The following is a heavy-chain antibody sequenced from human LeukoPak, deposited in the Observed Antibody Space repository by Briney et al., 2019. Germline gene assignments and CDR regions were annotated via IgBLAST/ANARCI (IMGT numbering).Heavy chain of an antibody. CDR1: GGSISSGGYY. D-gene: IGHD3-22*01. J-gene: IGHJ5*02. CDR3: ARCYDSSAGSFDP. V-gene: IGHV4-31*03. Sequence: PSQTLSLTCTVSGGSISSGGYYWSWTRQHPGKGLEWIGYIYYSGSTYYNPSLKSRVTISVDTSKNQFSLKLSSVTAADTAVYYCARCYDSSAGSFDPWGQGTLVTVS. CDR2: IYYSGST.